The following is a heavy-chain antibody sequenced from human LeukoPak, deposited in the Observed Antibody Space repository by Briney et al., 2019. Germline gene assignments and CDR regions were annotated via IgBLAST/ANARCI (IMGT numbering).Heavy chain of an antibody. Sequence: SGGSLRLSCAASGFTFSSYGMHWVRQAPGKGLEWVAAIWYDGSNKHYADSVKGRFTISRDNSKNTLYLQMNSLRADDTAVYYCARGVACRGYNYYVRDLGAQETSVSVSS. J-gene: IGHJ6*02. CDR2: IWYDGSNK. CDR3: ARGVACRGYNYYVRDL. CDR1: GFTFSSYG. V-gene: IGHV3-33*08. D-gene: IGHD6-19*01.